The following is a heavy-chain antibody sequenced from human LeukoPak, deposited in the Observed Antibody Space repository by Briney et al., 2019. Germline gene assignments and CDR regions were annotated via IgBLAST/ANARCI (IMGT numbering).Heavy chain of an antibody. J-gene: IGHJ2*01. CDR2: INSDGSST. V-gene: IGHV3-74*01. CDR3: ARESSWYGGPWYFDL. Sequence: HPGGSLRLSCAASGFTFSSYWMHWVRQAPGKGLVWVSRINSDGSSTSYADSVKGRFTISRDNAKNTLYLQMNSLRAEDTAVYYCARESSWYGGPWYFDLWGRGTLVTVSS. D-gene: IGHD6-13*01. CDR1: GFTFSSYW.